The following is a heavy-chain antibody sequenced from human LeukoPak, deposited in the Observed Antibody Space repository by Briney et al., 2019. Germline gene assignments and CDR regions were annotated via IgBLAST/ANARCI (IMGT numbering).Heavy chain of an antibody. CDR1: GYTFSSYW. CDR3: ARQNDFRLDY. CDR2: IYPGDSDT. J-gene: IGHJ4*02. D-gene: IGHD3-3*01. Sequence: GASLKISCKGSGYTFSSYWIGWVRQLPGKGLEWMGIIYPGDSDTRYSPSLQGQVTISVDTSIGTAYLQWSSLKASDTAIYYCARQNDFRLDYWGQGTLVTVSS. V-gene: IGHV5-51*01.